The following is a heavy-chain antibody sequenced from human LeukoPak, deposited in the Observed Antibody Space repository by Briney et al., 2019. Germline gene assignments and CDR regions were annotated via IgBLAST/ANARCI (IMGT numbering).Heavy chain of an antibody. J-gene: IGHJ4*02. CDR1: GGSISSHY. CDR2: IHTSGST. Sequence: PSETLSLTCTVSGGSISSHYWSWIRQPAGKGLEWIGRIHTSGSTNYNPSLKSRVTMSVDTSKNQFSLKVTSVTAADAAVYYCARAWQWLPLDSWGQGTLVTVSS. D-gene: IGHD6-19*01. V-gene: IGHV4-4*07. CDR3: ARAWQWLPLDS.